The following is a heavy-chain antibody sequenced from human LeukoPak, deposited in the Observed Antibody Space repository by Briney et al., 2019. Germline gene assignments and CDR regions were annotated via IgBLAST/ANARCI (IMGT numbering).Heavy chain of an antibody. J-gene: IGHJ5*02. V-gene: IGHV1-18*01. CDR3: ARDRNLNYDFWSGQNPTHWFDP. Sequence: SVKVSCKASGYTFTSYGISWVRQAPGQGLEWMGWISAYNGNTNYAQKLQGRVTMTTDTSTSTAYMELRSLRSDDTAVYYCARDRNLNYDFWSGQNPTHWFDPWGQGTLVTVSS. CDR2: ISAYNGNT. CDR1: GYTFTSYG. D-gene: IGHD3-3*01.